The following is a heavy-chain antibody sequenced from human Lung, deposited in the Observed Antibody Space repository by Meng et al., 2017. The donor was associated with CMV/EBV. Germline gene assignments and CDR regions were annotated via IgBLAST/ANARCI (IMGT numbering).Heavy chain of an antibody. J-gene: IGHJ4*02. D-gene: IGHD6-13*01. Sequence: VRWGQSGAGVKKPGASVKVSCKASGYTFTGYYMHWVRQAPGQGLEWMGWINPNSGGTNYAQKFQGWATMTRDTSISTAYMELSRLRSDDTAVYYCARDWEGSWAVFDYWGQGTLVTSPQ. CDR1: GYTFTGYY. CDR3: ARDWEGSWAVFDY. CDR2: INPNSGGT. V-gene: IGHV1-2*04.